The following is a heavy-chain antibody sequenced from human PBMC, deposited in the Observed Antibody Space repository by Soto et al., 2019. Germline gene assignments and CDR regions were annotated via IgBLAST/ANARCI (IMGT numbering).Heavy chain of an antibody. CDR1: GGTFSSYA. CDR2: IIPIFGST. CDR3: ASTYDSSGYYLGNNWFDP. D-gene: IGHD3-22*01. V-gene: IGHV1-69*01. Sequence: QVQLVQSGAEVKKPGSSVKVSCKASGGTFSSYAISWVRQAPGQGLEWMGGIIPIFGSTNYAQNFQGRVTITADESTSTAYMELSSLRSEHTAVYYCASTYDSSGYYLGNNWFDPWGQGTLVTVSS. J-gene: IGHJ5*02.